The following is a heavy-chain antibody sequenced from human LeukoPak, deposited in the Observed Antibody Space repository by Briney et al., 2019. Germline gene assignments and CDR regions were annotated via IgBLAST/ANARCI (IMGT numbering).Heavy chain of an antibody. J-gene: IGHJ4*02. CDR3: ARRYFDY. CDR1: GFTFSSYA. Sequence: GGSLRLSCAASGFTFSSYAMSWVRQAPGKGLEWVSGISGSGDNTYYADSVKGRFTISRDNAKNSLYLQMNSLRAEDTAVYYCARRYFDYWGQGILVTVSS. V-gene: IGHV3-23*01. CDR2: ISGSGDNT.